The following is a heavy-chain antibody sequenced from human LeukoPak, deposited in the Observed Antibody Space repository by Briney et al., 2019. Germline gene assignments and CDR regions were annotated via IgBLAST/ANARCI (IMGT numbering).Heavy chain of an antibody. CDR2: IYYSGST. Sequence: SQTLSLTCTVSGGSISSGDYYWSWIRQPPGNGLEWIGYIYYSGSTYYNLSLKSRVTISVDTSKNQFSLKLSSVTAADTAVYYCAREHEGYFDYWGQGTLVTVSS. CDR3: AREHEGYFDY. J-gene: IGHJ4*02. CDR1: GGSISSGDYY. V-gene: IGHV4-30-4*01.